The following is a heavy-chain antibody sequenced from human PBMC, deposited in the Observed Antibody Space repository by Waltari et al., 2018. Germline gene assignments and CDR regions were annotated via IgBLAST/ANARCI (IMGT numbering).Heavy chain of an antibody. D-gene: IGHD2-21*01. V-gene: IGHV3-53*01. CDR3: ARAALSGRGSLYYFDY. CDR2: IYVGGSK. Sequence: EVQLVESGGGLIQPGGSLRRSCEDSGFAISNNYSLWVRQATGKGLGWVSVIYVGGSKYYADSVKGRFTISRDNSKNTLYLQMDSLRAEDTAVYYCARAALSGRGSLYYFDYWGQGTLVTVSS. CDR1: GFAISNNY. J-gene: IGHJ4*02.